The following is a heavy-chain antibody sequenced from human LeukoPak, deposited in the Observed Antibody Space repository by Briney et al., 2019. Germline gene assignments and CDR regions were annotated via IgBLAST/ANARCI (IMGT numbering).Heavy chain of an antibody. Sequence: GGTLRLSCAASGFTFSSYGMSWVRQAPGKGLEWVSAISDSGNTYHAGSVKGRFTISRDSSKNTLFLQMNRLRPEDAAVYYCAKAPVTTCRGAYCYPFDYWGQGTLVTVFS. CDR2: ISDSGNT. D-gene: IGHD2-21*01. CDR3: AKAPVTTCRGAYCYPFDY. CDR1: GFTFSSYG. J-gene: IGHJ4*02. V-gene: IGHV3-23*01.